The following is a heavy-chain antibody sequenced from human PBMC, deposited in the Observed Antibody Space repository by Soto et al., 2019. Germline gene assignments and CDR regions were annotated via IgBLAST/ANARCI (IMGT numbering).Heavy chain of an antibody. Sequence: QVQLQQWGAGLLKPSETLSLTCAVYGGSFSGYYWSWIRQPPGKGLEWIGEINHSGSTNYNPSLKRRVTISVDTSKNQFSLKLSSVTAEDTAVYYCARGPSGAVAGYFDYWGQGTLVTVSS. CDR3: ARGPSGAVAGYFDY. D-gene: IGHD6-19*01. CDR2: INHSGST. CDR1: GGSFSGYY. V-gene: IGHV4-34*01. J-gene: IGHJ4*02.